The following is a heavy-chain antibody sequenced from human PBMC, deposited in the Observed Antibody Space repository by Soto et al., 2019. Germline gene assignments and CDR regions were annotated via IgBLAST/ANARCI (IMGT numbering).Heavy chain of an antibody. V-gene: IGHV1-18*01. CDR3: AREGHYYDSSGYYRYFDY. J-gene: IGHJ4*02. CDR2: ISAYNGNT. CDR1: GYTFTSYG. Sequence: ASVKVSCKASGYTFTSYGISWVRQAPGQGLEWMGWISAYNGNTNYAQKLQGRVTMTTDTSTSTAYMELRSLRSDDTAVYYCAREGHYYDSSGYYRYFDYWGQGTLVTVSS. D-gene: IGHD3-22*01.